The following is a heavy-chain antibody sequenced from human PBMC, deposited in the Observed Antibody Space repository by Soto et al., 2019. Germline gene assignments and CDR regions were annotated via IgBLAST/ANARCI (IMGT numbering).Heavy chain of an antibody. CDR3: ARDYSSGWYKGDAFDI. V-gene: IGHV1-18*01. J-gene: IGHJ3*02. Sequence: QVQLVQSGAEVKKPGASVKVSCKASGYTFTSYGISWVRQAPGQGLEWMGWISAYNGNTNYAQKLQGRVTMTTDTSTSTAYMEPRSLRSDDTAVYYCARDYSSGWYKGDAFDIWGQGTMVTVSS. CDR1: GYTFTSYG. CDR2: ISAYNGNT. D-gene: IGHD6-19*01.